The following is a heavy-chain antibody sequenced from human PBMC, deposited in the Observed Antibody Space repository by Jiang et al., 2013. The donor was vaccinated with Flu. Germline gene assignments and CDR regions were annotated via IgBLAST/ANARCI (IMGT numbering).Heavy chain of an antibody. V-gene: IGHV3-33*01. D-gene: IGHD1-26*01. J-gene: IGHJ4*02. CDR1: YG. CDR2: IWYDGSNK. Sequence: YGMHWVRQAPGKGLEWVAVIWYDGSNKYYADSVKGRFTISRDNSKNTLYLQMNSLRAEDTAVYYCARGSYYFDYWGQGTLVTVSS. CDR3: ARGSYYFDY.